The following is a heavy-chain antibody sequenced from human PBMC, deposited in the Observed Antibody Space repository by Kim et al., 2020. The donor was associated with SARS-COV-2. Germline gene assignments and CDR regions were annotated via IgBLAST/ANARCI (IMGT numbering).Heavy chain of an antibody. V-gene: IGHV1-69*13. Sequence: SVKVSCKASGGTFSSYAISWVRQAPGQGLEWMGVIIPIFGTANYAQKFQGRVTIIADESTSTAYMELSSLRSEDTAVYYCARAGYSYGLRGDYYYGMDVWGQGTTVTVSS. CDR2: IIPIFGTA. J-gene: IGHJ6*02. CDR3: ARAGYSYGLRGDYYYGMDV. D-gene: IGHD5-18*01. CDR1: GGTFSSYA.